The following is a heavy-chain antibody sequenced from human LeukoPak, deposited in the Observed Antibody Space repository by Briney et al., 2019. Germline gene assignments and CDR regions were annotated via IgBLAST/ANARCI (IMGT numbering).Heavy chain of an antibody. J-gene: IGHJ3*02. Sequence: ASVKVSCKASGYTFTGYYMHGVRRAPGQGLGWMGRINPNIGGTNYAQKFQGRVTMTRDTSISTAYMELSRLRSDDTAAYYCAREVRDILTGYQGGAFDIWGQGTMVTVSS. CDR1: GYTFTGYY. V-gene: IGHV1-2*02. CDR3: AREVRDILTGYQGGAFDI. D-gene: IGHD3-9*01. CDR2: INPNIGGT.